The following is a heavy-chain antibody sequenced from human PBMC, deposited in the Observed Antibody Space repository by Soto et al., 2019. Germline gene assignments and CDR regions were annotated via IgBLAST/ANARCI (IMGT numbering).Heavy chain of an antibody. V-gene: IGHV3-33*01. CDR2: IWYDGSNK. D-gene: IGHD2-8*01. CDR3: ARDRVHYCTNGVCHYYYYGMDV. Sequence: PGGSLRLSCAASGFTFSSYGMHWVRQAPGKGLEWVAVIWYDGSNKYYADSVKGRFTISRDNSKNTLYLQMNSLRAEDTAVYYCARDRVHYCTNGVCHYYYYGMDVWGQGTTVTVSS. CDR1: GFTFSSYG. J-gene: IGHJ6*02.